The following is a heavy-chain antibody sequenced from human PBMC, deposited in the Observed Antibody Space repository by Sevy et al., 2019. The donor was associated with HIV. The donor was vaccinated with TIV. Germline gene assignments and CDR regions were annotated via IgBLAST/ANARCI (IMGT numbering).Heavy chain of an antibody. D-gene: IGHD2-2*01. V-gene: IGHV1-2*06. Sequence: ASVKVSCKASGYTFTGYYMHWVRQAPGQGLEWMGRINPNSGGTNYAQKFQGRVTMTRDTSISTAYMELSRLRSDDTAVYHCARAINIVVGPAAMSYGMDVWGQGTTVTVSS. CDR1: GYTFTGYY. CDR2: INPNSGGT. J-gene: IGHJ6*02. CDR3: ARAINIVVGPAAMSYGMDV.